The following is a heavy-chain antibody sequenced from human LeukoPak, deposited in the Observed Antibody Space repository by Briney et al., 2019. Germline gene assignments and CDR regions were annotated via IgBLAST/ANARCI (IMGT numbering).Heavy chain of an antibody. Sequence: GGSLRLSCAASGFTFSSYGIHWVRQAPGKGLEWVAVISYDGTNKYYADSVKGRFTIARDNSKNTLYLQMNSLRAEDTAVYYCAKSGRRGYSYGYRFKYYYDYWGQGTLVTVSS. D-gene: IGHD5-18*01. V-gene: IGHV3-30*18. J-gene: IGHJ4*02. CDR3: AKSGRRGYSYGYRFKYYYDY. CDR2: ISYDGTNK. CDR1: GFTFSSYG.